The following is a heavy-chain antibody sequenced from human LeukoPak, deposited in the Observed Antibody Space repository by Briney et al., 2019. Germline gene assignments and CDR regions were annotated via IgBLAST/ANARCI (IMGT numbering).Heavy chain of an antibody. CDR2: ISSSGSTI. J-gene: IGHJ3*02. D-gene: IGHD6-13*01. Sequence: GGSLRLSCAASGFTFSSYEMNWVRQAPGKGLEWVSYISSSGSTIYYADSVKGRFTISRDNSKNTLYLQMNSLRAEDTAVYYCARNLWYSSSWYGAFDIWGQGTLVTVSS. CDR3: ARNLWYSSSWYGAFDI. CDR1: GFTFSSYE. V-gene: IGHV3-48*03.